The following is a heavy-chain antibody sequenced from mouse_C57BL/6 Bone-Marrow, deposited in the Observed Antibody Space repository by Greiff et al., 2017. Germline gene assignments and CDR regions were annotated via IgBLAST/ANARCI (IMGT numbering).Heavy chain of an antibody. D-gene: IGHD1-2*01. Sequence: VQLQQPGAELVRPGSSVKLSCKASGYTFTSYWMHWVKQRPIQGLEWIGNIDPSASETHYNQKFKDKATVTVDKSSSTAYMQLSSLTSEDSAVDYCARWDYYGPYWYFDVWGTGTTVTVSS. CDR3: ARWDYYGPYWYFDV. J-gene: IGHJ1*03. CDR1: GYTFTSYW. CDR2: IDPSASET. V-gene: IGHV1-52*01.